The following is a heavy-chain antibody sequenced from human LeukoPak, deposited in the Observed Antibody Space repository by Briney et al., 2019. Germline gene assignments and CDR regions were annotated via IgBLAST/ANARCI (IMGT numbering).Heavy chain of an antibody. CDR2: IYHSGST. D-gene: IGHD3-10*01. CDR1: GGSISSGGYS. V-gene: IGHV4-30-2*01. CDR3: ARASYPGLKPAHYYGSGSYYNWFDP. J-gene: IGHJ5*02. Sequence: SETLSLTCAVSGGSISSGGYSWSWIRQPPGKGLEWIGNIYHSGSTYYNPSLKSRVTISVDRSKNQFSLKLSSVTAADTAVYYCARASYPGLKPAHYYGSGSYYNWFDPWGQGTLVTVSS.